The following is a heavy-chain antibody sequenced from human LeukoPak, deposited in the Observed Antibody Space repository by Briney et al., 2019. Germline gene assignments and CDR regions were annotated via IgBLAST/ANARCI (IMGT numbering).Heavy chain of an antibody. Sequence: SQTLSLTCAISGDSVSSNSAAWNWIRQSPSRGLEWLGRTYCRSKWYNDYAVSVKSRITINPDTSKNQFSLQLNSVTPEDTAVYYCARVGRALGATTDYYYYYMDVWGKGTTVTVSS. D-gene: IGHD1-26*01. J-gene: IGHJ6*03. CDR1: GDSVSSNSAA. V-gene: IGHV6-1*01. CDR3: ARVGRALGATTDYYYYYMDV. CDR2: TYCRSKWYN.